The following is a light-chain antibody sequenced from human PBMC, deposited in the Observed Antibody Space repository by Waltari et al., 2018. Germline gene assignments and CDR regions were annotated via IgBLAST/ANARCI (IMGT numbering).Light chain of an antibody. V-gene: IGLV2-14*01. Sequence: QSALTQPASVSGSPGQSITISCSGTDSDVGPYDFVSCYQQHPGKAPPLIIYEVSNRPSGISNRFSASKSGNTASLTISGLQAEDEADYYCSSYTTSSAPGVFGTGTRVTVL. J-gene: IGLJ1*01. CDR3: SSYTTSSAPGV. CDR1: DSDVGPYDF. CDR2: EVS.